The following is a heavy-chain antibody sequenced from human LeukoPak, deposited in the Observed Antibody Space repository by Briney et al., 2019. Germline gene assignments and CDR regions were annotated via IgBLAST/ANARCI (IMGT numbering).Heavy chain of an antibody. D-gene: IGHD2-2*01. CDR3: ASQCCSSTADYYYYMDV. Sequence: SETLSLTCTVSGGSISSGGYYWSWIRQHPGKGLEWIGYIYYSGSTYYNPSLKSRVTISVDTSKNQFSLKLSSVTTADTAVYYCASQCCSSTADYYYYMDVWGKGTTVTVSS. V-gene: IGHV4-31*03. J-gene: IGHJ6*03. CDR2: IYYSGST. CDR1: GGSISSGGYY.